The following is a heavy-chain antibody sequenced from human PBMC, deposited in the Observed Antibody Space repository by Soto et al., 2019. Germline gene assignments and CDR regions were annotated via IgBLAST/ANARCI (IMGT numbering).Heavy chain of an antibody. CDR2: INPSDSYT. CDR3: ARLGYCTGTSCYTFDS. D-gene: IGHD2-2*02. J-gene: IGHJ4*02. V-gene: IGHV5-10-1*01. Sequence: SLKISCQGSGYSFTSYWIGWVRQRPGKGLEWMGRINPSDSYTTYSPSFQGHVTISTDKSFSTAYLQWSGLKASDTAMYYCARLGYCTGTSCYTFDSWGQGTLVTVSS. CDR1: GYSFTSYW.